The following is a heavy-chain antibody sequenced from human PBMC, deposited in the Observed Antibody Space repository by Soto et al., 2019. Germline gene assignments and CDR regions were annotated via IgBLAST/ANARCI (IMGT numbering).Heavy chain of an antibody. D-gene: IGHD1-26*01. Sequence: SETLSLTCTVSGGSISSGDYYWSWIRQPPGKGLEWIGYIYYSGSTYYNPSLKSRVTMSVDTSKNQFPLKLRSVTAADTAVYYCAKWEGLGSDYYYYAMDVWGQGTTVTVSS. CDR2: IYYSGST. CDR1: GGSISSGDYY. J-gene: IGHJ6*02. CDR3: AKWEGLGSDYYYYAMDV. V-gene: IGHV4-31*03.